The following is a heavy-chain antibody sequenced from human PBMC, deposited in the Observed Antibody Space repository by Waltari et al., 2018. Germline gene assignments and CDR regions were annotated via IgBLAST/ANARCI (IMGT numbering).Heavy chain of an antibody. J-gene: IGHJ4*02. V-gene: IGHV4-59*08. CDR1: GGSISSYY. CDR2: IYYSGST. D-gene: IGHD5-18*01. Sequence: QVQLQESGPGLVKPSETLSLTCTVSGGSISSYYWSWIRQPPGKGMGWIGYIYYSGSTNYNPSLKSRVTISVDTSKNQFSLKLSSVTAADTAVYYCARQGGLQLWSHFDYWGQGTLVTVSS. CDR3: ARQGGLQLWSHFDY.